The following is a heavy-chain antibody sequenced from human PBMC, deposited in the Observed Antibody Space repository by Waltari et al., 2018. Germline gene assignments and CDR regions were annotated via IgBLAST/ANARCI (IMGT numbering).Heavy chain of an antibody. J-gene: IGHJ4*02. V-gene: IGHV1-2*06. CDR3: ARALVQGVIVYLGDF. CDR1: GYTFTAYS. D-gene: IGHD3-10*01. Sequence: QVQLAQSGAEVKKPGASVKVSCKASGYTFTAYSIHWVRQAPGQGLEWMGRINPYSGDTDLAQKFQGRVTMTRDTSIDTVYMELSRLSFDDTAVYYCARALVQGVIVYLGDFWGQGTLVTVSS. CDR2: INPYSGDT.